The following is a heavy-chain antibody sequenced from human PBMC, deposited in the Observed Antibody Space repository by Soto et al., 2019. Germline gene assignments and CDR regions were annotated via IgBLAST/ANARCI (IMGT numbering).Heavy chain of an antibody. CDR3: VARATVVNSPWFDS. J-gene: IGHJ5*01. CDR1: GYCINSGNI. D-gene: IGHD1-1*01. Sequence: SETLSLTCTVSGYCINSGNIWGLVRRPPGQGLEWIGSRYSTGTTYYNPSLRRRVKMSVDTSKNQLSLVLRSVTAADTAVYYCVARATVVNSPWFDSLGQVNQVTVSS. CDR2: RYSTGTT. V-gene: IGHV4-38-2*02.